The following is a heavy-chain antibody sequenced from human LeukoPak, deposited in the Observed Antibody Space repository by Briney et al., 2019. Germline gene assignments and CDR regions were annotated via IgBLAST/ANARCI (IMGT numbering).Heavy chain of an antibody. D-gene: IGHD3-16*01. V-gene: IGHV3-21*01. CDR2: ISTSSSYI. Sequence: GGSLRLSCAASGFTFSDYTMTWVRQAPGKGLEWVSCISTSSSYIYYADSLQGRFTVSRDNIENSLFLRMNSLIAEDTAVYYCARVSISGGGVDYWGQGTLVTVPS. CDR3: ARVSISGGGVDY. CDR1: GFTFSDYT. J-gene: IGHJ4*02.